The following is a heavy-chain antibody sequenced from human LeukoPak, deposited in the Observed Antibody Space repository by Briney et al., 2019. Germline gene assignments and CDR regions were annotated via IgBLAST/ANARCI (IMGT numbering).Heavy chain of an antibody. Sequence: GGSLRLSCAASGFTFSSYWMSWVRQAPGKGLEWVASIKEDGNEKYCVDSVKGRFTISRDNAKNSLDLQMNSLRAEDTAVYYCARERGAGRLYYFDYWGQGTLVTVSS. J-gene: IGHJ4*02. CDR1: GFTFSSYW. V-gene: IGHV3-7*01. D-gene: IGHD6-19*01. CDR3: ARERGAGRLYYFDY. CDR2: IKEDGNEK.